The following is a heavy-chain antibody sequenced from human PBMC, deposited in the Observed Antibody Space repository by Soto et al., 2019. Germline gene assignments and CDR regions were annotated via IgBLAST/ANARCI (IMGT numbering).Heavy chain of an antibody. V-gene: IGHV1-8*01. CDR2: MNPNSGNT. J-gene: IGHJ6*03. Sequence: GASVKVSCKASWYTLTRYEISWVRKAPGQRLEWMGWMNPNSGNTGYAQKFQGRVTMTRNTSISTAYMELSSLRSEDTAVYYCARGTDYDFWSGYYPLDYYYYYMDVWGKGTTVTVSS. CDR3: ARGTDYDFWSGYYPLDYYYYYMDV. CDR1: WYTLTRYE. D-gene: IGHD3-3*01.